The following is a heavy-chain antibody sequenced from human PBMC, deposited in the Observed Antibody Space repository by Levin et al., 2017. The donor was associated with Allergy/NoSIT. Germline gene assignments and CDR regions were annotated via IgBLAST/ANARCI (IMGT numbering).Heavy chain of an antibody. CDR1: GYSLTELS. Sequence: ASVKVSCKVSGYSLTELSMHWVRQAPGKGLEWMGSLDPEDGETIYAQKFQGRVTVTEDTGSDTAYMELRSLTSADPAVYYCATDRGPPHFYGFAYWGQGTLVTVSS. J-gene: IGHJ4*02. D-gene: IGHD3-10*01. V-gene: IGHV1-24*01. CDR2: LDPEDGET. CDR3: ATDRGPPHFYGFAY.